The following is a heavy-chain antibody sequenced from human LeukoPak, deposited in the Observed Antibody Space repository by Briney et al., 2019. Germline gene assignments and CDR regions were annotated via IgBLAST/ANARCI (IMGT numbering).Heavy chain of an antibody. V-gene: IGHV3-49*04. CDR2: IRSKAYGGTT. J-gene: IGHJ4*02. D-gene: IGHD3-3*01. CDR1: GFTFGDYA. CDR3: TRGYQSSGGYDFWSGYFDY. Sequence: GGSLRLSCTASGFTFGDYAMSWVRQAPGKGLEWVGFIRSKAYGGTTEYAASVKGRFTISRDDSKSIAYLQMNSLKTEDTAVYYCTRGYQSSGGYDFWSGYFDYWGQGTLVTVSS.